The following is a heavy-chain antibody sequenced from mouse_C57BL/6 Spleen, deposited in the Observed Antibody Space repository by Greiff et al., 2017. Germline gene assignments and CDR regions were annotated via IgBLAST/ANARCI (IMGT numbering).Heavy chain of an antibody. Sequence: QVQLKESGAELVRPGASVKLSCKASGYTFTDYYINWVKQRPGQGLEWIARIYPGSGNTYYNEKFKGKATLTAEKSSSTAYMQLSSLTSEDSAVYFCARGGYYGSLYYFDYWGQGTTLTVSS. CDR1: GYTFTDYY. V-gene: IGHV1-76*01. J-gene: IGHJ2*01. D-gene: IGHD1-1*01. CDR2: IYPGSGNT. CDR3: ARGGYYGSLYYFDY.